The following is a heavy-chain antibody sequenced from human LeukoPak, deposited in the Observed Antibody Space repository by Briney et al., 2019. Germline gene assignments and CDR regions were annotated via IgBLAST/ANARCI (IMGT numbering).Heavy chain of an antibody. Sequence: AASVKVSRKASGYTFTSYGISWVRLAPGQGLERMGWISAYNGNTNYAQQLQGRVTMTTDTSTSTAYMELRSLRSDDTAVYYCARANYYGSGSYYYYYGMDVWGKGTTVTVSS. CDR1: GYTFTSYG. CDR3: ARANYYGSGSYYYYYGMDV. D-gene: IGHD3-10*01. J-gene: IGHJ6*04. V-gene: IGHV1-18*04. CDR2: ISAYNGNT.